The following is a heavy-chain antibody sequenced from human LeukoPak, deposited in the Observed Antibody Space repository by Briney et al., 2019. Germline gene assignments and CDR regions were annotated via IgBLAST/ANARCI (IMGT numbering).Heavy chain of an antibody. CDR1: GFTFSSYS. CDR2: ISSSSSYI. CDR3: ARVIYYDSSGYGAFDI. D-gene: IGHD3-22*01. J-gene: IGHJ3*02. Sequence: GGSLRLSCAASGFTFSSYSMNWVRQAPGKGLEWVSSISSSSSYIYYADSVKGRFTISRENAKNSLYLQMNSLRAEDTAVYYCARVIYYDSSGYGAFDIWGQGTMVTVSS. V-gene: IGHV3-21*01.